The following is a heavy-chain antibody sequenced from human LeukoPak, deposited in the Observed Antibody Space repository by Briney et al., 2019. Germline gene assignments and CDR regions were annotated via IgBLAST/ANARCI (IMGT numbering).Heavy chain of an antibody. J-gene: IGHJ6*04. CDR3: AREDIVVVPGTMDV. CDR1: GYTFTIYY. D-gene: IGHD2-2*01. V-gene: IGHV1-46*01. Sequence: ASVKVSCKASGYTFTIYYMHWGRQAPGPGLEWVGIINPSGGSTSYAQKFQGRVTMTRDTSTSTVYMELSSLRSEDTAVYYCAREDIVVVPGTMDVWGKGTTVTVSS. CDR2: INPSGGST.